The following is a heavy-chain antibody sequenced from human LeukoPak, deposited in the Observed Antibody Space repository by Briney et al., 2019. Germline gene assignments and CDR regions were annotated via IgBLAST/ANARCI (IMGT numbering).Heavy chain of an antibody. CDR2: IYYSGST. J-gene: IGHJ3*02. CDR1: GGSISSGGYY. V-gene: IGHV4-31*03. Sequence: SETLSLTCTVSGGSISSGGYYWSWIRQHPGKGLEWIGYIYYSGSTYYNPSLKSRVTISVDTSKNQFSPKLSSVTAADTAVYYCARDRWPLAFDIWGQGTMVTVSS. D-gene: IGHD2-15*01. CDR3: ARDRWPLAFDI.